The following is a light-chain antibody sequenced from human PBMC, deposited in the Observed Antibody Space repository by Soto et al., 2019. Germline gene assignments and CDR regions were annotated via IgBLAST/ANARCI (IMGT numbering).Light chain of an antibody. CDR2: EGH. CDR1: SGYVGTYSL. V-gene: IGLV2-23*01. CDR3: CLYVGATTYV. J-gene: IGLJ1*01. Sequence: QSALAQPASVSGSPGQSITISCTGASGYVGTYSLVSWYQQHPGKAPKVVIYEGHKWPSGVPDRFSGSTSVNTASPTISGLQTDDEADYYCCLYVGATTYVFGTGTKVTVL.